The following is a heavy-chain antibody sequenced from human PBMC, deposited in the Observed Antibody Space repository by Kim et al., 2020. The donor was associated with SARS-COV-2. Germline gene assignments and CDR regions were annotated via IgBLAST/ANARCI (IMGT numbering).Heavy chain of an antibody. V-gene: IGHV4-39*01. D-gene: IGHD3-16*01. CDR1: GGSISSSSYY. CDR3: AVGVGLRWLYYFDY. J-gene: IGHJ4*02. Sequence: SETLSLTCTVSGGSISSSSYYWGWIRQPPGKGLEWIGSIYYSGSTYYNPSLKSRVTISVDTSKNQFSLKLSSVTAADTAVYYCAVGVGLRWLYYFDYWGQGTLVTVSS. CDR2: IYYSGST.